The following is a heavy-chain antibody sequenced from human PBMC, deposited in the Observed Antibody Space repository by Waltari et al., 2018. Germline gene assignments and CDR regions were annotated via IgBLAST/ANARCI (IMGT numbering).Heavy chain of an antibody. Sequence: QVHLQQWGAGLLKPSETLSLTCGVYGGPLSGPYWSWLRQSPERGLEWIGEVSHRGNTTYNPSLSGRATISVDTSRSQVSLKLHSVTAADTAVYYCAKTLLLSLYALDVWGQGTTVIVSS. J-gene: IGHJ6*01. CDR1: GGPLSGPY. V-gene: IGHV4-34*02. CDR2: VSHRGNT. CDR3: AKTLLLSLYALDV. D-gene: IGHD1-26*01.